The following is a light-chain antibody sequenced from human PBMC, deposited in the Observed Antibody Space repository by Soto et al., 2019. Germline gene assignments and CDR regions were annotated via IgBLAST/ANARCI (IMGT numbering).Light chain of an antibody. CDR3: AAWDDSLNGRGV. CDR2: DNN. CDR1: SSNIGNNY. V-gene: IGLV1-51*01. J-gene: IGLJ3*02. Sequence: QSVLTQSPSVSAAPGQKVTISCSGSSSNIGNNYVSWYQQLPGTAPKLLIYDNNKRPSGVPDRFSGSKSGTSASLTITGLQSDDEADYYCAAWDDSLNGRGVFGGGTKLTVL.